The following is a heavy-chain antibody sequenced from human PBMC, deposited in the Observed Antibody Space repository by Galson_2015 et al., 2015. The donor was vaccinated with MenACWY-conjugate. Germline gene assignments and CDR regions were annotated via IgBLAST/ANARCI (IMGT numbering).Heavy chain of an antibody. V-gene: IGHV4-39*07. CDR3: ARIKIGSSGVDY. D-gene: IGHD3-22*01. CDR2: IYYSSGST. J-gene: IGHJ4*02. CDR1: GGSISSSSYY. Sequence: ETLSLTCTVSGGSISSSSYYWGWIRQPPGKGLEWIGSIYYSSGSTYYNPSLKSRVTISVDTSKNHFSLKLSSVTAADTAVYYCARIKIGSSGVDYWGQGTLVIVSS.